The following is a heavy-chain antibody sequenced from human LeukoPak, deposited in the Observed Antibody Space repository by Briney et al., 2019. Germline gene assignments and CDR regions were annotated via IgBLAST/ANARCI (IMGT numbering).Heavy chain of an antibody. Sequence: PGGSLRLSCAASGFTFNTYSLNWVRQAPGKGLEWASSISGSSSYTYYSDLVKGRFTISRDDARNSLYLQMNSLRAEDTAVYYCARDTNYYDSSGYYAGSDFDYWGQGTLVTVSS. J-gene: IGHJ4*02. CDR1: GFTFNTYS. D-gene: IGHD3-22*01. CDR2: ISGSSSYT. CDR3: ARDTNYYDSSGYYAGSDFDY. V-gene: IGHV3-21*01.